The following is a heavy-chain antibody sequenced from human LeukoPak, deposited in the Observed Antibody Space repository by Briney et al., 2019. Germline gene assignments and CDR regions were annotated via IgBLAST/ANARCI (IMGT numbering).Heavy chain of an antibody. J-gene: IGHJ5*02. CDR1: GYTFTGYY. V-gene: IGHV1-2*02. D-gene: IGHD2-2*01. CDR2: INPNSGGT. CDR3: ARDGIVVVPAAISKPYNWFDP. Sequence: EASVKVSCKASGYTFTGYYMYWVRQAPGQGLEWMGWINPNSGGTNYAQKFQGRVTMTRDTSISTAYMELSGLRSDDTAVYYCARDGIVVVPAAISKPYNWFDPWGQGTLVTVSS.